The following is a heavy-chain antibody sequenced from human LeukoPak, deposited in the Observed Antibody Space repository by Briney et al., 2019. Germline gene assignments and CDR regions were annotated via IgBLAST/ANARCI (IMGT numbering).Heavy chain of an antibody. CDR2: IIPIFGTV. CDR3: ARDSYYYDSSGYYTPLYYYGMGV. V-gene: IGHV1-69*13. D-gene: IGHD3-22*01. Sequence: VASVKVSCKASGGTFSSYAISWVRQAPGQGLEWMGGIIPIFGTVNYAQKFQGRVTITADESTSTAYMELSSLRSEDTAVYYCARDSYYYDSSGYYTPLYYYGMGVWGQGTTVTVSS. CDR1: GGTFSSYA. J-gene: IGHJ6*02.